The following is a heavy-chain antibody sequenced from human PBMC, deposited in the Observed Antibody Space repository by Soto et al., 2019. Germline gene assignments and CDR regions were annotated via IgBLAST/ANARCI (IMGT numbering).Heavy chain of an antibody. J-gene: IGHJ5*02. CDR2: IYYSGST. CDR1: GGSISSYY. Sequence: SETLSLTCTVSGGSISSYYWSWIRQPPGKGLEWIGYIYYSGSTNYNPSLKSRVTISVDTSKNQFSLKLSSVTAADTAVYYCARDLTFKYSYGAMGFDPWGQGTLVTVSS. CDR3: ARDLTFKYSYGAMGFDP. D-gene: IGHD5-18*01. V-gene: IGHV4-59*12.